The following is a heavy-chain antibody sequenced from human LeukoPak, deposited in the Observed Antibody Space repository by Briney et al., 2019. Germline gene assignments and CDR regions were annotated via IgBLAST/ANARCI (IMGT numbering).Heavy chain of an antibody. CDR3: AKDHPSPGTTDY. CDR2: ISYDGSNK. J-gene: IGHJ4*02. V-gene: IGHV3-30*18. Sequence: GGSLRLSCAASGFTFSSYGMHWVRQAPGKGLEWVAVISYDGSNKYYADSVKGRFTISRDNSKNTLYLQMNSLRAEDTAVYYCAKDHPSPGTTDYWGQGTLVTVSS. CDR1: GFTFSSYG. D-gene: IGHD1-7*01.